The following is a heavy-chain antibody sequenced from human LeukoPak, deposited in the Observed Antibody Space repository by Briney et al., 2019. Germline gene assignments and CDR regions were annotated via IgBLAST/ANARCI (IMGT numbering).Heavy chain of an antibody. J-gene: IGHJ5*02. CDR2: IYYSGST. CDR3: ARAHNWNYYP. V-gene: IGHV4-31*03. CDR1: GGSISSGGYY. D-gene: IGHD1-7*01. Sequence: SETLSLTCTVSGGSISSGGYYWSWLPQHPGKGLEWIGYIYYSGSTYYNPSLKGRVTISVDTSKNQFSLKLSSVTAADTAVYYCARAHNWNYYPWGQGTLVTVSS.